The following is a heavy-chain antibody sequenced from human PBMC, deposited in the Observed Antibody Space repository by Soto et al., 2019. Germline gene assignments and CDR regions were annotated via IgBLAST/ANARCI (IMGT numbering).Heavy chain of an antibody. D-gene: IGHD2-21*02. V-gene: IGHV4-30-4*01. CDR3: AREDDGGDRDYYGLDV. Sequence: LTXTXXGGSISTDHYHWTWIRQTPGKGLEWIGYIHYSGSIHFNPSLQSRVSMSVDTAKNLFPLKQSSVTAADTAVYFCAREDDGGDRDYYGLDVWGQGTTVTVSS. CDR2: IHYSGSI. CDR1: GGSISTDHYH. J-gene: IGHJ6*02.